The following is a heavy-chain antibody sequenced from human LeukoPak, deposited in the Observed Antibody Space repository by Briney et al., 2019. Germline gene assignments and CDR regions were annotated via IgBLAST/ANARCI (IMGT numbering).Heavy chain of an antibody. CDR3: AKVDYSSGWYGFDY. D-gene: IGHD6-19*01. V-gene: IGHV3-23*01. J-gene: IGHJ4*02. Sequence: GGSLRLSCAASGFTFSHYAMSWVRQAPGKGLEWVSAIIPSGASTYYADSVKGRFTISRDNSKNTLYLQMNSLRAEDTAVYYCAKVDYSSGWYGFDYWGQGTLVTVSS. CDR1: GFTFSHYA. CDR2: IIPSGAST.